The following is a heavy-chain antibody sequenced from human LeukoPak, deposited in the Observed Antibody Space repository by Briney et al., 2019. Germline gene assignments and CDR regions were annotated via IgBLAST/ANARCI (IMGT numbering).Heavy chain of an antibody. CDR1: GFTFSGYE. CDR2: ITSSGSYI. J-gene: IGHJ4*02. CDR3: ARAEALKFRDFDY. V-gene: IGHV3-21*01. Sequence: GGSLRLSCAASGFTFSGYEMNWVRQAPGKGLEWVSSITSSGSYIYYADSVKGRFTISRDNARNSLYLQMNSLRAEDTAIYYCARAEALKFRDFDYWGQGTLVTVSS.